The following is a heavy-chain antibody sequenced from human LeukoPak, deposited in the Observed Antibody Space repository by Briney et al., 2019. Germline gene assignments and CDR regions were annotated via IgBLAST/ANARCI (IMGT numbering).Heavy chain of an antibody. CDR1: GYTFTSYD. V-gene: IGHV1-8*01. CDR3: ATGPVLLWFGERFDY. Sequence: ASVKVSCKASGYTFTSYDINWVRQATGQGLEWMGWMNPNSGNTGYAQKFQGRVTMTRNTSISTAYMELSSLRSEDTAVYYCATGPVLLWFGERFDYWGQGTLVTVSS. CDR2: MNPNSGNT. D-gene: IGHD3-10*01. J-gene: IGHJ4*02.